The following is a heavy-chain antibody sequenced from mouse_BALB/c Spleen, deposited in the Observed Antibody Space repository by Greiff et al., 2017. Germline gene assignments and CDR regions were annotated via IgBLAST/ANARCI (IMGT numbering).Heavy chain of an antibody. CDR2: INPYNDGT. CDR3: AREDDFSWFAY. J-gene: IGHJ3*01. D-gene: IGHD2-4*01. V-gene: IGHV1-14*01. Sequence: VQLKQSGPELVKPGASVKMSCKASGYTFTSYVMHWVKQKPGQGLEWIGYINPYNDGTKYNEKFKGKATLTSDKSSSTAYMELSSLTSEDSAVYYCAREDDFSWFAYWGQGTLVTVSA. CDR1: GYTFTSYV.